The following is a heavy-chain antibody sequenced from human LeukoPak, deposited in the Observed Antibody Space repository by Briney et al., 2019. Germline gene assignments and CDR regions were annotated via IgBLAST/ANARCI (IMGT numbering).Heavy chain of an antibody. CDR1: GFTFDDYA. CDR3: AKGRKQQLSTNWFDP. D-gene: IGHD6-13*01. J-gene: IGHJ5*02. CDR2: ISWNSGSI. Sequence: GRSLRLSCAASGFTFDDYAMHWVRQAPGKGLEGVSGISWNSGSIGYADSVKGRFTISRDNAKNSLYLQMDSLRAEDTALYYCAKGRKQQLSTNWFDPWGQGTLVTVSS. V-gene: IGHV3-9*01.